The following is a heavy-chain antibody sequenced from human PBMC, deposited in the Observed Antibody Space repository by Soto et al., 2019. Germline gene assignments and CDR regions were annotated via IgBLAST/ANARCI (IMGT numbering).Heavy chain of an antibody. CDR2: IYHSGST. Sequence: HSESLSLSCAVSGGSISSGGDSWSWIRQPPGKGLEWIGYIYHSGSTYYNPSLKSRVTISVDRSKNQFSLKLSSVTAADTAVYYCAKDQVILRFLERLAFDFWGQGTLVTVSS. CDR1: GGSISSGGDS. CDR3: AKDQVILRFLERLAFDF. D-gene: IGHD3-3*01. V-gene: IGHV4-30-2*01. J-gene: IGHJ4*02.